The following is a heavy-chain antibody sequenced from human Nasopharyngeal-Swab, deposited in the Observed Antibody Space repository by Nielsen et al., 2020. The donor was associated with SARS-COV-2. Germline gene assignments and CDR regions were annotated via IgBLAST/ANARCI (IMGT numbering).Heavy chain of an antibody. Sequence: WIRQPPGKGLEWVSYISSNSSTIYYADSVKGRFTISRDNAKNSLYLQMNSLRAEDTAVYYCASETLRYCSSTSCQDYWGQGTLVTVSS. J-gene: IGHJ4*02. D-gene: IGHD2-2*01. CDR3: ASETLRYCSSTSCQDY. V-gene: IGHV3-48*04. CDR2: ISSNSSTI.